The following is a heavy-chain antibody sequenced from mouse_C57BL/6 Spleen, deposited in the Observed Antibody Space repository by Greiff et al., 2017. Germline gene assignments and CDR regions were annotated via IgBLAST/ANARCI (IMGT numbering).Heavy chain of an antibody. J-gene: IGHJ2*01. CDR2: IDPSDSYT. CDR1: GYTFTSYW. CDR3: TRMDGYDLYDFDY. V-gene: IGHV1-50*01. Sequence: VQLQQPGAELVKPGASVKLSCKASGYTFTSYWMPWVKQRPGQGLEWIGEIDPSDSYTKYNQKFKGKATLTVDTSSSTAYMQRSSLTSEDSAVYYCTRMDGYDLYDFDYWGQGTTLTVSS. D-gene: IGHD2-2*01.